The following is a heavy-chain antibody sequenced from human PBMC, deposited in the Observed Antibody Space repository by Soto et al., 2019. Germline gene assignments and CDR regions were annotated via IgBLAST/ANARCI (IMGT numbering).Heavy chain of an antibody. Sequence: QITLKESGPTLVKPTQTLTLTCTFSGFSLSTSEVGVGWIRQPPGKALQWLALIYWDDHKRYSPSLKSRLPITKDPSKNQVLLTMTNMDPVDTATYYCAHAPGIAVTTNWFDPWGQGILVTVSS. J-gene: IGHJ5*02. V-gene: IGHV2-5*02. CDR2: IYWDDHK. D-gene: IGHD6-19*01. CDR3: AHAPGIAVTTNWFDP. CDR1: GFSLSTSEVG.